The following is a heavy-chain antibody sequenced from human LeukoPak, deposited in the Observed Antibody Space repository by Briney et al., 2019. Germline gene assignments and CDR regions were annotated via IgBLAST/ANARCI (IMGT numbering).Heavy chain of an antibody. CDR2: ISSSSSYI. V-gene: IGHV3-21*01. CDR1: GFTFSSYS. D-gene: IGHD2-2*01. J-gene: IGHJ6*02. Sequence: GRTLRLSCATSGFTFSSYSMNWICKTPAQGLELVSSISSSSSYIYYADSVKGRFTISRDNAKNSLYLQMNSLRAEDTAVYYCARDQTVCSTSCYYYGMDVWGQGTTVTVSS. CDR3: ARDQTVCSTSCYYYGMDV.